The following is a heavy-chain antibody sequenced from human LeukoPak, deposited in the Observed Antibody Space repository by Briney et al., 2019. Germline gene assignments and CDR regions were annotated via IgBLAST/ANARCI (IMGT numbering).Heavy chain of an antibody. CDR2: IYYSGST. CDR3: ARVESGWFDP. J-gene: IGHJ5*02. Sequence: PSETLSLTCTVSGGSISSGSYYWSWIRQPAGKGLEWIGYIYYSGSTNYNPSLKSRVTISADTSKNQFSLKLSSVTAADTAVYYCARVESGWFDPWGQGTLVTVSS. D-gene: IGHD3-10*01. V-gene: IGHV4-61*10. CDR1: GGSISSGSYY.